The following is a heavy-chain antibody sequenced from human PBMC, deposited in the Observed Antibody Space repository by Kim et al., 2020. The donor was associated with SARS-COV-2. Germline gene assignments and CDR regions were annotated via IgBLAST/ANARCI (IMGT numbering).Heavy chain of an antibody. J-gene: IGHJ6*04. Sequence: GGSLRLSCAASGFTFSSYGMHWVRQAPGKGLEWVAVIWYDGSNKYYADSVKGRFTISRDNSKNTLYLQMNSLRAEDTAVYYCATGDRELWFGGMGMDVWGEGATVTVSA. V-gene: IGHV3-33*01. CDR1: GFTFSSYG. D-gene: IGHD3-10*01. CDR3: ATGDRELWFGGMGMDV. CDR2: IWYDGSNK.